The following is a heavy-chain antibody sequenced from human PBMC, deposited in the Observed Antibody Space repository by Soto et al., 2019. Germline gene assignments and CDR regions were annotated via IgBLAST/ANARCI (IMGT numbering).Heavy chain of an antibody. CDR1: GGIFSSYA. CDR3: ARDGGGYSGYAFSHHYGMDV. Sequence: QVQLVQSGAEVKKPGSSVKVSCKASGGIFSSYAISWVRQAPGQGLEWMGGIIPIFGTANYAQKFQGRVTMTADESTSTAYRELSSLRSEDTDVYYCARDGGGYSGYAFSHHYGMDVWGQGTTVTVSS. V-gene: IGHV1-69*12. J-gene: IGHJ6*02. D-gene: IGHD5-12*01. CDR2: IIPIFGTA.